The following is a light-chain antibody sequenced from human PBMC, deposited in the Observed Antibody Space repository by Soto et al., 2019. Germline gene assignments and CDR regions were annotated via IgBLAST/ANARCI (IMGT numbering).Light chain of an antibody. CDR3: QQSRSSWT. Sequence: EIVLTQSPGTLSLSPGERATLSCRASQSVSSSYLAWYQQKPGQAPRLLIYGASSRATGIPDRFSGSGSGTDFTLTISRLEPEDFAVYYCQQSRSSWTFGQGTKV. V-gene: IGKV3-20*01. J-gene: IGKJ1*01. CDR2: GAS. CDR1: QSVSSSY.